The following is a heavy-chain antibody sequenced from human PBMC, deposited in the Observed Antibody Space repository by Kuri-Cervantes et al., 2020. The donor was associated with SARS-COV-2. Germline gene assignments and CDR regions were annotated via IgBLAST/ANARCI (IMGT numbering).Heavy chain of an antibody. V-gene: IGHV4-59*08. D-gene: IGHD6-13*01. J-gene: IGHJ6*02. Sequence: SETLSLTCTVSGGSISSYYLSWIRQPPGKGLEWIGCIYHSGFTTYNPSLRSRVTISVDTPKNKFSLKLRSVAPADTAVYYCARVPRGGIAAAFWYYGMDVWGQGTTVTVSS. CDR1: GGSISSYY. CDR3: ARVPRGGIAAAFWYYGMDV. CDR2: IYHSGFT.